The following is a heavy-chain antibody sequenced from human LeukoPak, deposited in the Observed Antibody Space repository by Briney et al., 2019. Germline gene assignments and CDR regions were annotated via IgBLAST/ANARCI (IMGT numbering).Heavy chain of an antibody. CDR2: IRYDGKIK. J-gene: IGHJ6*03. D-gene: IGHD5-12*01. CDR1: GFTFSSYG. Sequence: PGGSLRLSCAASGFTFSSYGMHWLRQAPGKGLYWVAFIRYDGKIKYYADTVKGRFTISRDNSKNTLYLQMSSLRAEDTAVYYCARTQRYSGYENHYYYYYMDVWGKGTTVTISS. V-gene: IGHV3-30*02. CDR3: ARTQRYSGYENHYYYYYMDV.